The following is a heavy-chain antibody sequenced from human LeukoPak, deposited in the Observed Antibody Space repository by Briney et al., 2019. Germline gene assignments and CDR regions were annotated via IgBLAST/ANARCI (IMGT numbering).Heavy chain of an antibody. J-gene: IGHJ4*02. Sequence: GSLRLSCATSGFRFSDYPMNWVRQAPGKGLEWASNIRTSAEGANYAYYADSVKGRVTISRDDAKSTLYLHMNSLRDDDTAVYYCASDQRYAFDYWGQGILVTVSS. V-gene: IGHV3-48*02. D-gene: IGHD3-9*01. CDR3: ASDQRYAFDY. CDR1: GFRFSDYP. CDR2: IRTSAEGANYA.